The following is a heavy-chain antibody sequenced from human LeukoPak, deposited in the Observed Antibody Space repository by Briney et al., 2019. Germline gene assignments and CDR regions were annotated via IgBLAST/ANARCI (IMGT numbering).Heavy chain of an antibody. D-gene: IGHD3-22*01. Sequence: GGSLRLSCAASGFTVSSNYMSWVRQAPGKGLEWVSVIYSGGSTYYADSVKGRFTISRDNSKNTLYLQMNSLRAEDTAVYYCARELHSSAVFFDYWGQGTLVTVSS. J-gene: IGHJ4*02. V-gene: IGHV3-53*01. CDR1: GFTVSSNY. CDR2: IYSGGST. CDR3: ARELHSSAVFFDY.